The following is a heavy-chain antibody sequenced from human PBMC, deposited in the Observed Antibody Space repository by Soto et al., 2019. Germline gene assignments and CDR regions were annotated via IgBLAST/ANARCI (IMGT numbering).Heavy chain of an antibody. CDR1: GFSLSNARMG. CDR3: ARTDGGYYYYYGMDV. V-gene: IGHV2-26*01. Sequence: SGPTLVNPTETLTLTCTVSGFSLSNARMGVSWIRQPPGKALEWLAHIFSNDEKSYSTSLKSRLTISKDTSKSQVVLTMTNMDPVDTATYYCARTDGGYYYYYGMDVWGQGTTVTVSS. CDR2: IFSNDEK. J-gene: IGHJ6*02.